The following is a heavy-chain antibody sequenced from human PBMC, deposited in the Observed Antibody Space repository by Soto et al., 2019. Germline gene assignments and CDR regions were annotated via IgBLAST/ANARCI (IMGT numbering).Heavy chain of an antibody. CDR3: AARGGNYYYGMDV. CDR1: GGSFSGYY. J-gene: IGHJ6*02. Sequence: KTSETLSLTCAVYGGSFSGYYWSWIRQPPGKGLEWIGEINHSGSTNYNPSLKSRVTISVDTSKNQFSLKLSSVTAADTAVYYCAARGGNYYYGMDVWGQGTTVTVSS. V-gene: IGHV4-34*01. CDR2: INHSGST.